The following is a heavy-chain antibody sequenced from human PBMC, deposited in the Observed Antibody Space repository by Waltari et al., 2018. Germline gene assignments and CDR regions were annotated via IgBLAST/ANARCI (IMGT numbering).Heavy chain of an antibody. CDR1: GYTFTDFY. CDR3: ARKTSHYDY. Sequence: QVQLVQSGAELKKPGASVKVSCKASGYTFTDFYLHWVRQAPGQGLEWMGRSSPNSGATDYEQKFQGRVTMTRDTSISTAYLELSRLRSDDTATYYCARKTSHYDYWGPGTLVTVSS. CDR2: SSPNSGAT. J-gene: IGHJ4*02. D-gene: IGHD2-2*01. V-gene: IGHV1-2*06.